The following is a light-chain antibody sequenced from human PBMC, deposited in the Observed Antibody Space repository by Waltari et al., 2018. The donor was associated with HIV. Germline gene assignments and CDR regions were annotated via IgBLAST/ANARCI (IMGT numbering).Light chain of an antibody. CDR3: CSYAGGPFV. CDR2: DVT. J-gene: IGLJ1*01. CDR1: RSDVGKYDF. Sequence: QSALTQPASVSGSPGQSVTMSCPGTRSDVGKYDFVSWYQHNPGQAPHLIIYDVTTRPSGVSLRFSGSKAGNTASLTISGLQAEDEANYYCCSYAGGPFVFGSGT. V-gene: IGLV2-23*02.